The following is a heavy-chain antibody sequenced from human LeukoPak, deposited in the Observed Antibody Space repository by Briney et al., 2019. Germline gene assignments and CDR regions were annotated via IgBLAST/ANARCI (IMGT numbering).Heavy chain of an antibody. D-gene: IGHD5-18*01. CDR3: AGYRGYSYGSSGYYYYMDV. CDR1: GGSFSGYY. Sequence: PSETLSLTCAVYGGSFSGYYWSWIRQPPGKGLEWIGEINHSGSTNYNPSLKSRVTISVDTSKNQFSLKLTSVTAADTAVYYCAGYRGYSYGSSGYYYYMDVWGKGTTVTVSS. J-gene: IGHJ6*03. CDR2: INHSGST. V-gene: IGHV4-34*01.